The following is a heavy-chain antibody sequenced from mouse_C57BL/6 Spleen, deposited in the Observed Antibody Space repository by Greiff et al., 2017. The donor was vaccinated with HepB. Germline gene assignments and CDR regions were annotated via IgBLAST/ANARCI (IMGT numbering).Heavy chain of an antibody. Sequence: VQLQQPGAELVKPGASVKLSCKASGYTFTSYWMQWVKQRPGQGLEWIGEIDPSDSYTNYNQKFKGKATLTVDTSSSTAYMQLSSLTSEDSAVYYCARGDYYGSSSFAYWGQGTLVTVSA. CDR1: GYTFTSYW. D-gene: IGHD1-1*01. CDR3: ARGDYYGSSSFAY. CDR2: IDPSDSYT. J-gene: IGHJ3*01. V-gene: IGHV1-50*01.